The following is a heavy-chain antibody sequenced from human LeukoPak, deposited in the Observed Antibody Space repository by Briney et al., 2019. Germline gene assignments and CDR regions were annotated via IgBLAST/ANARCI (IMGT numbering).Heavy chain of an antibody. V-gene: IGHV1-18*01. CDR3: ARDERRYQLFVSYFDD. D-gene: IGHD2-2*01. J-gene: IGHJ4*02. Sequence: GASVKVSCKASGYTFTSYGISWVRQAPGQGLEWMGWISAYNGNTNYAQKFQGRVTTTTDTSTSTAYMELRSLRSDDTAVYYCARDERRYQLFVSYFDDWGQGTLVTVSS. CDR1: GYTFTSYG. CDR2: ISAYNGNT.